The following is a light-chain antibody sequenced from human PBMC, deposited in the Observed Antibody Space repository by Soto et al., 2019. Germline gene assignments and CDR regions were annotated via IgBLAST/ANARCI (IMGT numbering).Light chain of an antibody. CDR1: SSDVGGYKY. V-gene: IGLV2-11*01. Sequence: QSALTQPRSVSGSPVQSVTISCTGTSSDVGGYKYVSWYQQYPGKAPKLMIYHVSKRPSGVPDRFSGSRSGNTASLTISGLQGEDEADYYCCSYTGSDTYVFGTGTKVTV. CDR2: HVS. CDR3: CSYTGSDTYV. J-gene: IGLJ1*01.